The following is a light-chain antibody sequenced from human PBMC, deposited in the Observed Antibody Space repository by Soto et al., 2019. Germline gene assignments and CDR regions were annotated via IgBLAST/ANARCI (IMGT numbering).Light chain of an antibody. V-gene: IGLV1-47*01. Sequence: SVLTQPPSASGPPGQRVTISCSGSGSNIGSRYVYWYRQVPGTAPKLLIYQDSQRPSGVPDRFSGSKSGTSASLAISGLRSEDEADYYCTAWDDSLSGPVFGGGTKLTVL. CDR2: QDS. CDR1: GSNIGSRY. J-gene: IGLJ3*02. CDR3: TAWDDSLSGPV.